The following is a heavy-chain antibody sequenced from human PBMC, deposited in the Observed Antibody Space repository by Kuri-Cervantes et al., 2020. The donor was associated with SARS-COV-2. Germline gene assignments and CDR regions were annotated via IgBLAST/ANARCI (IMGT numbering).Heavy chain of an antibody. CDR2: ISSSSSYI. CDR1: RFMFSCDR. D-gene: IGHD1-20*01. Sequence: GESLKISCAASRFMFSCDRMNWVRQAPGKGLEWVSSISSSSSYIYYADSVKGRFTISRDNAKNSLYLQMNSLRAEDTAVYYCARDLGNNWNDPFDYWGQGTLVTCYS. V-gene: IGHV3-21*01. CDR3: ARDLGNNWNDPFDY. J-gene: IGHJ4*02.